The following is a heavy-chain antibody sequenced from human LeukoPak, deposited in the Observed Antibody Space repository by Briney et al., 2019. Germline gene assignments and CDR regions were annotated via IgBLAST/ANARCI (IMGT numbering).Heavy chain of an antibody. CDR2: IITIFGTA. V-gene: IGHV1-69*13. CDR1: GGTFSSYA. J-gene: IGHJ1*01. Sequence: GASVKVSCKASGGTFSSYAISWVRRAPGQGLEWMGGIITIFGTANYAQKFQGRVTITAEESTSTAYMELSSLRSEDTAVYYCAGSTVTRLAEYFQHWGQGTLVTVSS. CDR3: AGSTVTRLAEYFQH. D-gene: IGHD4-17*01.